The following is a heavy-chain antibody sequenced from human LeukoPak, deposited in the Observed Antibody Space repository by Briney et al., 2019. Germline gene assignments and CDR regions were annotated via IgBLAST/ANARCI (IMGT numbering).Heavy chain of an antibody. Sequence: GGSLRLSCAASGFTFSSYGMHWVRQAPGKGLEWVAVISYDGSNKYYADSVKGRFTISRDNSKNTLYLQMSSLRAEDTAVYYCAKDREGAADYWGQGTLVTVSS. J-gene: IGHJ4*02. CDR1: GFTFSSYG. CDR3: AKDREGAADY. V-gene: IGHV3-30*18. CDR2: ISYDGSNK. D-gene: IGHD1-26*01.